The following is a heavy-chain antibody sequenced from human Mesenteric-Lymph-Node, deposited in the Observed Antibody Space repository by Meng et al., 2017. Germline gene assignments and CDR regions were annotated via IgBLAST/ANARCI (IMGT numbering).Heavy chain of an antibody. CDR1: GYSISSSNW. D-gene: IGHD5-24*01. J-gene: IGHJ4*02. CDR2: IYYSGST. CDR3: ARKRDGYNPFDD. V-gene: IGHV4-28*01. Sequence: QAHLRGSGPALVKPSDTLSLTCAVSGYSISSSNWWVWIRQPPGKGLEWIGYIYYSGSTDYNPSLKSRVTMSVDTSKNQFSLKLSSVTAVDTAVYYCARKRDGYNPFDDWGQGTLVTVSS.